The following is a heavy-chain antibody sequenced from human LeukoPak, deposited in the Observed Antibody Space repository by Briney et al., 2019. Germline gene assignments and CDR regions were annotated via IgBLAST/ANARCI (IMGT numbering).Heavy chain of an antibody. D-gene: IGHD3-10*01. Sequence: SETLSLTCTVSGGSISSYYWSWIRQPPGMGLEWIGYIYYSGSTNYNPSLKSRVTISVDTSKNQFSLKLSSVTAADTAVYYCAGATYYYGSGSLDYWGQGTLVTVSS. CDR1: GGSISSYY. CDR3: AGATYYYGSGSLDY. J-gene: IGHJ4*02. CDR2: IYYSGST. V-gene: IGHV4-59*01.